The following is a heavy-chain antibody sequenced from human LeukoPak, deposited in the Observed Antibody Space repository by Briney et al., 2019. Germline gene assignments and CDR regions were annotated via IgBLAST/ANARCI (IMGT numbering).Heavy chain of an antibody. CDR2: INHSGST. D-gene: IGHD3-3*01. CDR3: ARLEYYDFWSGYYTGRSDDASDI. Sequence: SETLSLTCAVYGGSFSGYYWSWIRQPPGKGLEWIGEINHSGSTNYNPSLKSRVTISVDTSKNQFSLKLSSVTAADTAVYYCARLEYYDFWSGYYTGRSDDASDIWGQGTMVTVSS. J-gene: IGHJ3*02. V-gene: IGHV4-34*01. CDR1: GGSFSGYY.